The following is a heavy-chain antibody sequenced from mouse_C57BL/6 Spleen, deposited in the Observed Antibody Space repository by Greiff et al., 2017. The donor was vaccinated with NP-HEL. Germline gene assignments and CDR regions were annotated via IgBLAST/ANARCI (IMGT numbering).Heavy chain of an antibody. V-gene: IGHV1-55*01. D-gene: IGHD1-1*01. J-gene: IGHJ3*01. Sequence: VQLQQPGAELVKPGASVKMSCKASGYTFTSYWITWVKQRPGQGLEWIGDIYPGSGSTNYNEKFKSKATLTVDTSSSTAYMQLSSLTSEDSAVYYCARTTVVAKGAWFAYWGQGTLVTVSA. CDR1: GYTFTSYW. CDR2: IYPGSGST. CDR3: ARTTVVAKGAWFAY.